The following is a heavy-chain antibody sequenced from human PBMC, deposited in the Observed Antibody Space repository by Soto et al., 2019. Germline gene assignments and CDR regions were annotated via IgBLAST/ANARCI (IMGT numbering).Heavy chain of an antibody. J-gene: IGHJ5*02. D-gene: IGHD6-19*01. CDR3: ARDRGQWLSKGEFDP. V-gene: IGHV1-18*01. CDR1: GYTFTTYG. CDR2: ISAYNGNT. Sequence: QVQLVQSGAEVKKPGASVKVSCKASGYTFTTYGINWVRQAPGQGLEWMGWISAYNGNTNYAQKLQVRVTMTTDTSTSTAYMELRSLRSDDTAVYYCARDRGQWLSKGEFDPWGQGTLVTVSS.